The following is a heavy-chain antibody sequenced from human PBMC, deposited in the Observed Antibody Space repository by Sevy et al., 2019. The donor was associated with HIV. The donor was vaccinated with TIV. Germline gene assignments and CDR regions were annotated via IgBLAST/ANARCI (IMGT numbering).Heavy chain of an antibody. J-gene: IGHJ4*02. CDR2: ISGTGDYT. CDR1: GFTFSSFA. D-gene: IGHD5-18*01. Sequence: GGCLRLSCAASGFTFSSFAMGWVRQAPGKGLDWISVISGTGDYTYYADSVKVRFTISRDNSKNTLFLQMNSLRAEDTAIFYCAKKMGGGSGMAFLVDYWGQGTLVTVSS. V-gene: IGHV3-23*01. CDR3: AKKMGGGSGMAFLVDY.